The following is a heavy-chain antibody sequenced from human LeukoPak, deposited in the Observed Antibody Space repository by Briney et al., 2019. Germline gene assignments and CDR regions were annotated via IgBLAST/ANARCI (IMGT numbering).Heavy chain of an antibody. V-gene: IGHV3-74*03. CDR2: VNNDGSST. J-gene: IGHJ4*02. Sequence: GGSLRLSCAASGFIFSNYWMHWVRQAPGKGLVWVSRVNNDGSSTTCADSVKGRFTISRDNAKNTLYLQMNSLRAEDTAVYFCAKGGLRVTDYWGQGTLVTDSS. D-gene: IGHD5/OR15-5a*01. CDR3: AKGGLRVTDY. CDR1: GFIFSNYW.